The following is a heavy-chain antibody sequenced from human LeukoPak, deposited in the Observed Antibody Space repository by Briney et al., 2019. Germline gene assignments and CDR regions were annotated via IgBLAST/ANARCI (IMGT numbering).Heavy chain of an antibody. D-gene: IGHD6-19*01. CDR3: ARDGIAVAGTPS. Sequence: PSETLSLTCTVSGGSISRSSYYWGWIRQPPGKGLEWIGSIYYSGSTYYNPSLKSRVTISVDTSKNQFSLKLSSVTAADTAVYYCARDGIAVAGTPSWGQGTLVTVSS. CDR1: GGSISRSSYY. J-gene: IGHJ5*02. V-gene: IGHV4-39*07. CDR2: IYYSGST.